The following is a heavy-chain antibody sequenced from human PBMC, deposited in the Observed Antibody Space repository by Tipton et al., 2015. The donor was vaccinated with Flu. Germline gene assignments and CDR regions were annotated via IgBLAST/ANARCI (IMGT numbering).Heavy chain of an antibody. D-gene: IGHD4-11*01. J-gene: IGHJ5*02. CDR2: IFRSGDK. CDR3: ARSDYSNYVSEPKNWFDP. Sequence: TLSLTCSVSGDSIASCYFWGWIRQSPGRGLGWIGNIFRSGDKYVKSSLKSRVDMSVETYKNQFSLKLSYVTAGDTPVYFCARSDYSNYVSEPKNWFDPWGQGILTTVTS. V-gene: IGHV4-38-2*01. CDR1: GDSIASCYF.